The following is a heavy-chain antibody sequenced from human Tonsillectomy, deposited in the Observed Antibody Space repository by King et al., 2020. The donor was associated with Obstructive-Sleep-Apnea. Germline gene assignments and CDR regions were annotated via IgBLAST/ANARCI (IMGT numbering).Heavy chain of an antibody. CDR3: ARLTPIRIAAAGRVQYDAFDI. CDR2: IYPGDSDT. J-gene: IGHJ3*02. CDR1: GYSFTSYW. V-gene: IGHV5-51*01. Sequence: QLVQSGAEVKKPGESLKISCKGSGYSFTSYWIGWVRQMPGKGLEWMGIIYPGDSDTRYSPSFQGQVTMSADKSISTAYLQWSSLKASDTAMYYCARLTPIRIAAAGRVQYDAFDIWGQGTLVTVSS. D-gene: IGHD6-13*01.